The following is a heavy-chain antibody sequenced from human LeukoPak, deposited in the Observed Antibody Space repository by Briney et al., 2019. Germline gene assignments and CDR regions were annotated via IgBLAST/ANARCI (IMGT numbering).Heavy chain of an antibody. J-gene: IGHJ3*02. CDR3: ARGGGTPPFVDI. Sequence: SETPSLTCTVSGGSLSSYYWSWIRQPAGKGLEWIGRIYTSGSTNYNPSLKSRVTMSVDTSKNQFSLKLSSVTAADTAVYYCARGGGTPPFVDIWGQGTMVTVSS. CDR1: GGSLSSYY. D-gene: IGHD1-26*01. V-gene: IGHV4-4*07. CDR2: IYTSGST.